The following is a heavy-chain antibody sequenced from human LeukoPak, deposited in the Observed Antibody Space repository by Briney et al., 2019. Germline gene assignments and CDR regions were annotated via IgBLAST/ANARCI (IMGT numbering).Heavy chain of an antibody. D-gene: IGHD3-9*01. V-gene: IGHV1-2*02. CDR2: INPNIGGT. Sequence: ASVKVSCKASGYTFTGYYMHWVRQAPGQGLEWMGWINPNIGGTNYAQKFQGRVTITRDTSISTAYMELSRLRSDDTAVYYCARVRPNTDYYDILTGPLDYWDQGTLVTVSS. CDR1: GYTFTGYY. CDR3: ARVRPNTDYYDILTGPLDY. J-gene: IGHJ4*02.